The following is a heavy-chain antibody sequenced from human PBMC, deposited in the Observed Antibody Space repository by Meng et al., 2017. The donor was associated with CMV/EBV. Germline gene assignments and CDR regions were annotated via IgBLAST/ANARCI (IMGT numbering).Heavy chain of an antibody. Sequence: QVPQARCGVEGNSPGAPVNVACMASGYTFTSYGISWVRQAPRQGLEWMGWISAYNGNTNYAQKLQGRVTMTTDTSTSTAYMELRSLRSDDTAVYYCAAYPQTMVRGVALWGAFDYWGQGTLVTVSS. CDR3: AAYPQTMVRGVALWGAFDY. CDR1: GYTFTSYG. J-gene: IGHJ4*02. V-gene: IGHV1-18*01. D-gene: IGHD3-10*01. CDR2: ISAYNGNT.